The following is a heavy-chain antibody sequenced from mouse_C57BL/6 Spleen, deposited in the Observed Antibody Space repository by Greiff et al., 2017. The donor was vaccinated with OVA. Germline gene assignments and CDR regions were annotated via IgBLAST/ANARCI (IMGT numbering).Heavy chain of an antibody. CDR2: IRNKANGYTT. D-gene: IGHD2-3*01. CDR1: GFTFTDYY. V-gene: IGHV7-3*01. J-gene: IGHJ4*01. Sequence: EVQGVESGGGLVQPGGSLSLSCAASGFTFTDYYMSWVRQPPGKALEWLGFIRNKANGYTTEYSASVKGRFTISRDNSQSILYLQMNALRAEDSATYYCARYPLDGYYDAMDYWGQGTSVTFSS. CDR3: ARYPLDGYYDAMDY.